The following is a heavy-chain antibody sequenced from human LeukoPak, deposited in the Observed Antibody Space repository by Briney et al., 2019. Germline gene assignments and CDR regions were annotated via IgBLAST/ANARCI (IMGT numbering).Heavy chain of an antibody. CDR1: GGSISSGGYS. V-gene: IGHV4-30-2*01. CDR2: IYHSGST. J-gene: IGHJ4*02. D-gene: IGHD6-19*01. CDR3: AREDLGSGLDY. Sequence: PSRTLSLTCAVSGGSISSGGYSWSWIRQPPGKGLEWIGYIYHSGSTYYNPSLKSRVTISVDRSKNQFSLKLSSVTAADTAVYYCAREDLGSGLDYWGQGTLVTVSS.